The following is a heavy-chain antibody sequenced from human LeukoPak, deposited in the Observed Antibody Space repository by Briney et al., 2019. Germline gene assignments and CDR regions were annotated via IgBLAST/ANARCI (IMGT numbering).Heavy chain of an antibody. CDR1: GFTFSSFG. J-gene: IGHJ5*01. V-gene: IGHV3-23*01. Sequence: GGFLKLSCAASGFTFSSFGMSWVRQAPGQGLEFVSGITGRAGDTFYADFVKGRFTIARDNSKNILYLQMSSLKVEDTAVYYCAKFPYHDVFGWFDSWGQGTLVIVSS. D-gene: IGHD3-3*01. CDR3: AKFPYHDVFGWFDS. CDR2: ITGRAGDT.